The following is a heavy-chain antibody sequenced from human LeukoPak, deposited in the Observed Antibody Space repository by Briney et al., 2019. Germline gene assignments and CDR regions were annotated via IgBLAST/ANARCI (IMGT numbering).Heavy chain of an antibody. D-gene: IGHD4-17*01. CDR2: IYYSGST. V-gene: IGHV4-31*03. Sequence: SQTLSLTCTVSGGSINSGGYYWSWIRQHPGKGLEWIGNIYYSGSTYYNPSLKSRVTISIDTSKNQFSPKVSSVTAADTAVYYCARTGGLYGDRLDYWGQGTLVTVSS. CDR1: GGSINSGGYY. CDR3: ARTGGLYGDRLDY. J-gene: IGHJ4*02.